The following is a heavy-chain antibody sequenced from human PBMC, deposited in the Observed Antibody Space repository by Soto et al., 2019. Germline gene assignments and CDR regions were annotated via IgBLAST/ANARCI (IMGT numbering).Heavy chain of an antibody. CDR3: ARDGSRAAANWYFDL. D-gene: IGHD6-13*01. Sequence: ASVKVSCKASGYTFTSYAMNWVRQAPGQGLEWMGWINTNTGNPTYAQGFTGRFVFSLDTSVSTAYLQISSLKAEDTAVYYCARDGSRAAANWYFDLWGRGTLVTVSS. V-gene: IGHV7-4-1*02. CDR2: INTNTGNP. J-gene: IGHJ2*01. CDR1: GYTFTSYA.